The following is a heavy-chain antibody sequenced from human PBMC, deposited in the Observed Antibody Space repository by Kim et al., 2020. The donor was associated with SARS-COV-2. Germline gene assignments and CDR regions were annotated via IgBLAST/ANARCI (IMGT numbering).Heavy chain of an antibody. Sequence: ASVKGRFTISRDDSKNTAYLQMNSLKTEDTAVYYCTIAPYYYDSSGYYDYWGQGTLVTVSS. CDR3: TIAPYYYDSSGYYDY. D-gene: IGHD3-22*01. V-gene: IGHV3-73*01. J-gene: IGHJ4*02.